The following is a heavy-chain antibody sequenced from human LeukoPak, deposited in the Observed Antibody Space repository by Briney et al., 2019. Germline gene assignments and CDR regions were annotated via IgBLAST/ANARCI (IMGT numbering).Heavy chain of an antibody. CDR1: GFTFSSYA. CDR2: ISGSGGST. D-gene: IGHD3-9*01. CDR3: ANRGGYDILTGYYRY. Sequence: SGGSLRLSCAASGFTFSSYAMSRLRQAPGKGLEWVSAISGSGGSTYYADSVKGRFTISRDNAKNTLYLQMNSLRAEDTAVYYCANRGGYDILTGYYRYWGQGTLVTVSS. V-gene: IGHV3-23*01. J-gene: IGHJ4*02.